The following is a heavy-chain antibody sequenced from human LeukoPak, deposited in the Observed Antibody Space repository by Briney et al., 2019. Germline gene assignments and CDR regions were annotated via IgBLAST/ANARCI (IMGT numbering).Heavy chain of an antibody. Sequence: PSETLSLTCSVSGGSINTYYWSCIRQPAGKGLEWIGRIHSSGSTHYNPSLKSRVTMSLDTSKNQFSLKLSSVTAADTAVYYCARARVVVAATARFDPWGQGTLVTVSS. CDR3: ARARVVVAATARFDP. J-gene: IGHJ5*02. V-gene: IGHV4-4*07. CDR2: IHSSGST. D-gene: IGHD2-15*01. CDR1: GGSINTYY.